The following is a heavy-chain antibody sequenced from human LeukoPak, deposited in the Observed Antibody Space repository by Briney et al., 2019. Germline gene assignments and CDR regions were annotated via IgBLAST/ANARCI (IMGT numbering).Heavy chain of an antibody. J-gene: IGHJ3*02. Sequence: SQTLSLTCTVSGGSISSGDYYWSWIRQPPGKGLEWIGYIYYSGSTYYNPSLKSRVTISVDTSKNQFSLKLSSVTAADTAVYYCATGTFYDSSGYEGGAFDIWGPGTMVTVSS. CDR1: GGSISSGDYY. V-gene: IGHV4-30-4*01. D-gene: IGHD3-22*01. CDR3: ATGTFYDSSGYEGGAFDI. CDR2: IYYSGST.